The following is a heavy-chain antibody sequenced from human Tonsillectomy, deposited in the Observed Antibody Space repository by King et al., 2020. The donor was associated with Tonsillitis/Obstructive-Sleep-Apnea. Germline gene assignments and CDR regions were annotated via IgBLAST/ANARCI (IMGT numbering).Heavy chain of an antibody. Sequence: ITLKESGPTLVKPPQTLTLTCTVSGFSLSTNGVGVGWIRQPPGKALEWLALIYWDDDKRYNPSLKSRLTITKDTSNTQVVLPTTNINPVDTATYYCAHIEMATRSRSDYFVMWGRGTMVSVSS. CDR3: AHIEMATRSRSDYFVM. D-gene: IGHD5-24*01. V-gene: IGHV2-5*02. CDR2: IYWDDDK. J-gene: IGHJ3*02. CDR1: GFSLSTNGVG.